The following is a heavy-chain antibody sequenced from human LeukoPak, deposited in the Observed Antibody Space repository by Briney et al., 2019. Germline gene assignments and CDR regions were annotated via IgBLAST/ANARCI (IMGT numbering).Heavy chain of an antibody. Sequence: PGGSLRLSCAASGFTFSSYAMSWVRKAPGKGLEWVSAISGSGGTTYYADSVKGRFTISRDNSKNTLYLQMNSLRAEDTAVYYCARDGLVPAAIDYWGQGTLVTVSS. D-gene: IGHD2-2*01. CDR3: ARDGLVPAAIDY. J-gene: IGHJ4*02. V-gene: IGHV3-23*01. CDR2: ISGSGGTT. CDR1: GFTFSSYA.